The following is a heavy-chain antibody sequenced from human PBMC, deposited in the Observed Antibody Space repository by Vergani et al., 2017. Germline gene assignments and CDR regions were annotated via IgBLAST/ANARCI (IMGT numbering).Heavy chain of an antibody. D-gene: IGHD3-3*01. J-gene: IGHJ4*02. CDR3: ARGRITIFGVVITDFDY. CDR2: MNPNSGNT. Sequence: QVQLVQSGAEVKKPGASVKVSCKASGYTFTSYDINWVRQATGQGLEWMGWMNPNSGNTGYAQKFQGRVTMTRNTSISTAYMELSSLRSDDTAVYYCARGRITIFGVVITDFDYWGQGTLVTVSS. V-gene: IGHV1-8*01. CDR1: GYTFTSYD.